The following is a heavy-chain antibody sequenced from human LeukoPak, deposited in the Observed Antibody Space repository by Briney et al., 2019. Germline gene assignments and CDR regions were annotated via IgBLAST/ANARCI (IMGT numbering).Heavy chain of an antibody. CDR3: ARESVTSGWYLY. CDR2: IYKEGDT. V-gene: IGHV3-53*01. D-gene: IGHD6-19*01. J-gene: IGHJ4*02. CDR1: GFTVSGNY. Sequence: PGGSLRLSCAASGFTVSGNYMSWVRQAPGKGLQWVSTIYKEGDTFYADSVRGRFTLSRDNSKNTLYLQMNSLRAEDTAIYYCARESVTSGWYLYWGQGTLVTVSS.